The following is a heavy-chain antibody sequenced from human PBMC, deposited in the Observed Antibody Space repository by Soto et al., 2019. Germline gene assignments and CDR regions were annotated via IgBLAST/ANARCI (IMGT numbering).Heavy chain of an antibody. CDR2: ISGSGGST. D-gene: IGHD3-10*01. V-gene: IGHV3-23*01. J-gene: IGHJ5*02. CDR1: GFTFSSYA. Sequence: GGSLRLSCGASGFTFSSYAMSWVRQAPGKGVEWVSAISGSGGSTYYADSVKGRFTISRDNSKNTLYLQMNSLRAEDTAVYYRAPGRMWSGELSPWFDPWGQGTLVTVSS. CDR3: APGRMWSGELSPWFDP.